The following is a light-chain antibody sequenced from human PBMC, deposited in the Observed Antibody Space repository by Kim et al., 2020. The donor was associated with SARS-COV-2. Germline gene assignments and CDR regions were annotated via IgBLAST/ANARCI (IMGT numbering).Light chain of an antibody. CDR2: DVS. CDR3: CSYAGSYTWV. CDR1: SSDVGGYNY. Sequence: GQSVTISCTGTSSDVGGYNYVSWYQQHPGKAPKLMIYDVSKRPSGVPDRFSGSKSGNTASLTISGLQAEDEADYCCCSYAGSYTWVFGGGTKLTVL. J-gene: IGLJ3*02. V-gene: IGLV2-11*01.